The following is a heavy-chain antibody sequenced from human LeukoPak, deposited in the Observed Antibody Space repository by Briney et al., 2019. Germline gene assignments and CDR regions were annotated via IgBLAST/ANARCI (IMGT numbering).Heavy chain of an antibody. J-gene: IGHJ4*02. CDR1: GFTFSSYA. CDR3: ATERNWVFDY. D-gene: IGHD7-27*01. Sequence: GGSLRLSCAASGFTFSSYAMSWVRQAPGKGLEWVSAITGSGGSTYYADSVKGRFTISRDNFKNTLYVQMNSLRAEDTAVYYCATERNWVFDYWGQGTLVTVSS. CDR2: ITGSGGST. V-gene: IGHV3-23*01.